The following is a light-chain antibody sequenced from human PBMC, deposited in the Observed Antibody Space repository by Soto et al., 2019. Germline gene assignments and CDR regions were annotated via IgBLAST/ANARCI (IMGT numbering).Light chain of an antibody. J-gene: IGLJ2*01. V-gene: IGLV2-14*03. CDR3: SSYTGRNHVL. CDR2: DVS. Sequence: QSVLTQPASVSGSPGQSITISCTGTSSDVGSQNSVSWYQQYPGKAPQLIIYDVSTRPSRTSNRFSDSKSGDTASLTISGLLAEDEADYFCSSYTGRNHVLFGGGTKVTVL. CDR1: SSDVGSQNS.